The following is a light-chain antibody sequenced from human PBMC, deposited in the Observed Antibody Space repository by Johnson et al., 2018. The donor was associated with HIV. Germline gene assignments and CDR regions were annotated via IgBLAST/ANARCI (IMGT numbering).Light chain of an antibody. J-gene: IGLJ1*01. CDR1: NSNIGNNY. Sequence: QPVLTQPPSVSAAPGQKVTISCSGSNSNIGNNYVSWYQQLPGTAPKLLIYDNNKLPSGIPDRFSGSKSGTSATLGITGLQTVDEADYYCETWDSSLSGYYVFGTGTKLTVL. CDR2: DNN. V-gene: IGLV1-51*01. CDR3: ETWDSSLSGYYV.